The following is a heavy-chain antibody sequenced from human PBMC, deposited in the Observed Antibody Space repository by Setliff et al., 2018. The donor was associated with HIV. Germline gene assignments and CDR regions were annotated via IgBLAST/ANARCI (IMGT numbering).Heavy chain of an antibody. V-gene: IGHV1-69*13. Sequence: SVKVSCKTSGYSFNTYGISWVRQAPGHGLEWMGTIIPMFGTANYAQKFQGRVTITADASTNTAYMELSSLRSEDTAVYYCASGSYGEGATDYWGLGTLVTVSS. CDR3: ASGSYGEGATDY. CDR2: IIPMFGTA. D-gene: IGHD1-26*01. CDR1: GYSFNTYG. J-gene: IGHJ4*02.